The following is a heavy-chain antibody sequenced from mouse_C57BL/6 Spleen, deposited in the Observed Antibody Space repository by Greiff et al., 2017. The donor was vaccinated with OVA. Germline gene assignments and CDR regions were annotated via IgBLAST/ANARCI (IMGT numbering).Heavy chain of an antibody. CDR2: IYPGNSDT. D-gene: IGHD1-1*01. J-gene: IGHJ3*01. CDR3: TPSYYYGSSSPGFFAY. CDR1: GYTFTSYW. V-gene: IGHV1-5*01. Sequence: VQLKESGTVLARPGASVKMSCKTSGYTFTSYWMHWVKQRPGQGLEWIGAIYPGNSDTSYNQKFKGKAKLTAVTSASTAYMELSSLTNEDSAVYYCTPSYYYGSSSPGFFAYWGQGTLVTVSA.